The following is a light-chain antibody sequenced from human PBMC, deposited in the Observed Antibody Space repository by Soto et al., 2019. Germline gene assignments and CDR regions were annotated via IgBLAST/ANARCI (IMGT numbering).Light chain of an antibody. CDR1: RRDVGGYNF. V-gene: IGLV2-14*01. Sequence: SAPPQPPPLSGSPWQTITHSFTRNRRDVGGYNFVSWYQQHPDKAPKLMIYDVTNRPSGVSNRFSGSKSGNTASLTISGLQAEDEADYYCSSYTSISTYVFGTGTKVTV. CDR3: SSYTSISTYV. CDR2: DVT. J-gene: IGLJ1*01.